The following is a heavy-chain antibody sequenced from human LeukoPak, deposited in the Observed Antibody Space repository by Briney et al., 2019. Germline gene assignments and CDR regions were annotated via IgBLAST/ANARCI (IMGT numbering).Heavy chain of an antibody. D-gene: IGHD2-15*01. V-gene: IGHV3-23*01. J-gene: IGHJ4*02. CDR1: GLTFSSYA. CDR2: ISGRGGST. CDR3: AKGRGSYCSGGSCYSYY. Sequence: SRTLAWAVSGLTFSSYAMRWVSQAEGGGMEWVAAISGRGGSTYYADSVKGRFTISRDNSKNTLYLQMNSLRAEDTAVYYCAKGRGSYCSGGSCYSYYWGQRTLVTVSS.